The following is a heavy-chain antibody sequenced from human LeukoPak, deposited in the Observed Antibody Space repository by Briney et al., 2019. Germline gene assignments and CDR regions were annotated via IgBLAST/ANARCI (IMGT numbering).Heavy chain of an antibody. J-gene: IGHJ4*02. CDR2: ISYDGSNR. CDR1: GFTFSSYG. CDR3: AKLGEQLGY. Sequence: GGSLRLSCAASGFTFSSYGMHWVRQAPGKGLEWVAVISYDGSNRYYADSVKGRFTISRDNSKNTLYLQMNSLRAEDTAVYYCAKLGEQLGYWGQGTLVTVSS. D-gene: IGHD3-16*01. V-gene: IGHV3-30*18.